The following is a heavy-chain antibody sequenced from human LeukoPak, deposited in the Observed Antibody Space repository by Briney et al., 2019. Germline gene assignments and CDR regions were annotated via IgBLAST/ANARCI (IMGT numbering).Heavy chain of an antibody. D-gene: IGHD4-11*01. CDR1: AFTSSIYG. Sequence: GSSLRPSWAPSAFTSSIYGMHWVRQAPRKGLEWEAVIWYDGSNKYYAASVKGRFTISRDTSKNRLYLPMNSLTTEDTAVYYCARSRPHSYIDSCGQGAPFTVSS. CDR3: ARSRPHSYIDS. CDR2: IWYDGSNK. V-gene: IGHV3-33*01. J-gene: IGHJ4*02.